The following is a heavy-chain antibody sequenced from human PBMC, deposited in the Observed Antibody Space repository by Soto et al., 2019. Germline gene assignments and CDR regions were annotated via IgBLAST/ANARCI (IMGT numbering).Heavy chain of an antibody. J-gene: IGHJ4*02. Sequence: QVQLVQSGAEVKKPGSSVKVSCKASGGTFSSYTISWVRQAPGQGLEWMGRIIPILGIANYAQKFQGRVTITADKSTSTAYMELSSLRSEDTAVYYCARDRGGGYFDYWGQGPLVTVSS. CDR3: ARDRGGGYFDY. V-gene: IGHV1-69*08. D-gene: IGHD3-16*01. CDR1: GGTFSSYT. CDR2: IIPILGIA.